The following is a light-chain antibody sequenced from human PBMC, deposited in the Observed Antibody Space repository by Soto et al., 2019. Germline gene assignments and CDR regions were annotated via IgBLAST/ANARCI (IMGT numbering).Light chain of an antibody. CDR1: QSVSNNY. CDR2: GAS. CDR3: QQYGRSGT. V-gene: IGKV3-20*01. J-gene: IGKJ1*01. Sequence: EILLTQSPCTLSLSPGERVTLSCRASQSVSNNYLAWYQQKPGHAPSLLIYGASNRATGTPDRFSGSGSGTDFTLTISRLEPEDFAVYYCQQYGRSGTFGQGTKVDIK.